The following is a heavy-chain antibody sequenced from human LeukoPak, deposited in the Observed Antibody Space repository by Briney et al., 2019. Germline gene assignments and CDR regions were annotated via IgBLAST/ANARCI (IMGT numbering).Heavy chain of an antibody. CDR3: ARRGSGSYYKGTPLDY. J-gene: IGHJ4*02. CDR2: IYYSGST. Sequence: SETLSLTCTVSGGSISSYYWGWIRQPPGKGLEWIGSIYYSGSTYYNPSLKSRVTISVDTSKNQFSLKLSSVTAADTAVYYCARRGSGSYYKGTPLDYWGQGTLVTVSS. CDR1: GGSISSYY. V-gene: IGHV4-39*01. D-gene: IGHD3-10*01.